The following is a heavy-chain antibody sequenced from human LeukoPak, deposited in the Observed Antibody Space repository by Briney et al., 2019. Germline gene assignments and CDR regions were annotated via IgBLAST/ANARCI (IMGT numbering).Heavy chain of an antibody. CDR2: INHSGST. V-gene: IGHV4-34*01. CDR1: GGSFSGYY. Sequence: SETLSLTCAVYGGSFSGYYWSWIRQPPGKGLEWIGEINHSGSTNYNPSLKSRVTISVDTSKNQFSLKLSSVTAADTAVYSCAGFTFFRGVITFDYWGQGTLVIVSS. J-gene: IGHJ4*02. D-gene: IGHD3-10*01. CDR3: AGFTFFRGVITFDY.